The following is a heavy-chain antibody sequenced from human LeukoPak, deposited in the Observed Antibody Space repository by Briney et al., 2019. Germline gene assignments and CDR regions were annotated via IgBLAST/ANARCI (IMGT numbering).Heavy chain of an antibody. CDR3: ARYVPLRSGYSYYFDY. V-gene: IGHV4-59*01. J-gene: IGHJ4*02. Sequence: GSLRLSCAASGFTFSSYAMSWIRQPPGKGLEWIGYIYYSGSTNYNPSLKSRVTISVDTSKNQFSLKLSSVTAADTAVYYCARYVPLRSGYSYYFDYWGQGTLVTVSS. D-gene: IGHD3-22*01. CDR2: IYYSGST. CDR1: GFTFSSYA.